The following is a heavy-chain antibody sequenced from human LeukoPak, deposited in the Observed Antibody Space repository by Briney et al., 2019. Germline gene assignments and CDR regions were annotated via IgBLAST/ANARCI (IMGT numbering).Heavy chain of an antibody. V-gene: IGHV1-69*05. CDR3: ARDLFPNKKQAESNDY. D-gene: IGHD2/OR15-2a*01. J-gene: IGHJ4*02. CDR2: IIPIFGTA. CDR1: GGTFSSYA. Sequence: GASVKVSCKASGGTFSSYAISWVRQAPGQGLEWMGGIIPIFGTANYAQKFQGRVTITTDESTSTAYMELSSLRSEDTAVYYCARDLFPNKKQAESNDYWGQGTLVTASS.